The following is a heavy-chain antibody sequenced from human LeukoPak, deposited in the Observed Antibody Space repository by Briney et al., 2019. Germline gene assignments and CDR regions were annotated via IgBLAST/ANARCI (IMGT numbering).Heavy chain of an antibody. CDR1: GFTFSSYW. D-gene: IGHD3-9*01. V-gene: IGHV3-23*01. J-gene: IGHJ5*02. Sequence: GGSLRLSCAASGFTFSSYWMSWVRQAPGKGLEWVSAISGSGGSTYYADSVKGRFTISRDNSKNTLYLQMNSLRAEDTAVYYCAKDRNDILTGYYHWGQGTLVTVSS. CDR2: ISGSGGST. CDR3: AKDRNDILTGYYH.